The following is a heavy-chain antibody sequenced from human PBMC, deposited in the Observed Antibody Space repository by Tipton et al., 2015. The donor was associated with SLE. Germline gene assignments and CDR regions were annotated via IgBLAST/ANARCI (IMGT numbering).Heavy chain of an antibody. D-gene: IGHD3-22*01. CDR1: GFSFDDYA. J-gene: IGHJ4*02. Sequence: LRLSCVASGFSFDDYAMHWVRQAPGKGLEWVSGISWNSGSIGYADSVKGRFTISRDNSKNTLYLQMNSLRAEDTAVYYCAKDVPYYYDSSGYYSLDYWGQGTLVTVSS. CDR2: ISWNSGSI. CDR3: AKDVPYYYDSSGYYSLDY. V-gene: IGHV3-9*01.